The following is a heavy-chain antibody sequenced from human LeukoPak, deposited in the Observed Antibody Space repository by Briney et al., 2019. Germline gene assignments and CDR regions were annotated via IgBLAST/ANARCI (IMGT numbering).Heavy chain of an antibody. J-gene: IGHJ3*02. D-gene: IGHD3-10*01. CDR2: ISGRGDTI. CDR1: GFTFRVYE. Sequence: GGSLRLSCAASGFTFRVYEMQWVRQAPGKGLEWVSYISGRGDTIYYADSVKGRFTIYRDNARNSLYLQMNSLRSEDTALYYCARGDYYGSQNYTYDIWGQGTMVTVSS. CDR3: ARGDYYGSQNYTYDI. V-gene: IGHV3-48*03.